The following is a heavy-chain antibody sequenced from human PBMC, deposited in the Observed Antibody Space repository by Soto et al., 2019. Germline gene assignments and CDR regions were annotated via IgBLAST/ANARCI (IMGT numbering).Heavy chain of an antibody. D-gene: IGHD2-8*01. CDR1: GFTFSSYW. Sequence: GGSLRLSCAASGFTFSSYWMSWVRQAPGKGLEWVANIKQDGSEKYYVDSVKGRFTISRDNAKNSLYLQMNSLRAEDTAVYYCARELGYCTNGVCPYYYMDVWGKGTTVTVSS. CDR3: ARELGYCTNGVCPYYYMDV. V-gene: IGHV3-7*01. J-gene: IGHJ6*03. CDR2: IKQDGSEK.